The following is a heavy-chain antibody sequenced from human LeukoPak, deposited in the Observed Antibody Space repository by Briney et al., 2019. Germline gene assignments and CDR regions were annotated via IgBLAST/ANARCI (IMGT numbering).Heavy chain of an antibody. CDR1: GFIFSGYW. Sequence: GGSLRLSCAASGFIFSGYWMNWVRQAPGKGLEWVANIKQDGSEQHYVGSVRGRFTISRDNAKNSLYLQMNSLRVEDTAVYYCARDGFVGAADYWGQGTLVTVSS. CDR3: ARDGFVGAADY. J-gene: IGHJ4*02. CDR2: IKQDGSEQ. D-gene: IGHD6-13*01. V-gene: IGHV3-7*01.